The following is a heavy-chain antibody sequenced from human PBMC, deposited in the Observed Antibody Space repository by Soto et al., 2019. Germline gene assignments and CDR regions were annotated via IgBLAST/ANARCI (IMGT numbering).Heavy chain of an antibody. CDR2: TYFRSKWYN. CDR3: AKGDNLGPKTGYAFDP. J-gene: IGHJ5*02. D-gene: IGHD5-12*01. CDR1: GDSVSSNTAS. V-gene: IGHV6-1*01. Sequence: SQTLSLTCAISGDSVSSNTASWNWIRQSPSRGLEWLGRTYFRSKWYNDYAVSVKSRIIINPDTSNNQYSLQLNSVTPEDTAVYFCAKGDNLGPKTGYAFDPWGQGIMVTVS.